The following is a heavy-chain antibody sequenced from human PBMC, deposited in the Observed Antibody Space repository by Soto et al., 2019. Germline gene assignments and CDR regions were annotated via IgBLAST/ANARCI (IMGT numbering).Heavy chain of an antibody. J-gene: IGHJ4*02. CDR1: GFTVSTSR. CDR3: ARERRGDGNAEL. D-gene: IGHD1-7*01. Sequence: DVQVVESGGVLVLPGGSLRLSCAASGFTVSTSRMSWFRQAPGKGLEWVSVIYSGGNTYYADSVKGRFTISRDNSQNTLYIQMNSLSAEDTAVYYCARERRGDGNAELWGQGTLVTVSS. CDR2: IYSGGNT. V-gene: IGHV3-66*01.